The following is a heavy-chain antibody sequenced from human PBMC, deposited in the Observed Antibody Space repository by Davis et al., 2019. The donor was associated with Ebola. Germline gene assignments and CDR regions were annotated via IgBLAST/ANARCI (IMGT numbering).Heavy chain of an antibody. Sequence: HTGGSLRLSCAASEFTFSYYWMHWVRQAPGKGLVWVPRINRDGSSTSYADSVKGRFTISRDNAKKTMFLQMNSLRAEDTAVYYCAREGIEVSDYFDYWGQGTLVTVSS. V-gene: IGHV3-74*01. CDR3: AREGIEVSDYFDY. CDR1: EFTFSYYW. J-gene: IGHJ4*02. CDR2: INRDGSST. D-gene: IGHD1-26*01.